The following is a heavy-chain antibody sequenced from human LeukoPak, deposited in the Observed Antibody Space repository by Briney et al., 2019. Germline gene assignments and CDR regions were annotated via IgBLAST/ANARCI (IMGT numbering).Heavy chain of an antibody. Sequence: GGSLRLSCIGSEFTFNKYWMNWVRQAPGQGLEWVANINQDGSDKNYVDSVKGRFTISRDNADNSLYLQMNSLRAEDTAVYYCARQNVALGRFVSYYMDVWGKGTTVTVPS. J-gene: IGHJ6*03. D-gene: IGHD2-15*01. V-gene: IGHV3-7*01. CDR3: ARQNVALGRFVSYYMDV. CDR1: EFTFNKYW. CDR2: INQDGSDK.